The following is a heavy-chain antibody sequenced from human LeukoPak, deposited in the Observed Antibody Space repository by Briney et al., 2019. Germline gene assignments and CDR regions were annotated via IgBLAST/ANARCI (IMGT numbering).Heavy chain of an antibody. CDR1: GFTFSSYG. V-gene: IGHV3-30*02. Sequence: GGSLRLSCAASGFTFSSYGMHWVRQAPGKGLEWVAFIRYDGSNKYYADSVKGRFTISRDNSKNTLYLQMNSLRAEDTAVYYCARGAGSQQLANFDYWGQGTLVTVSS. CDR3: ARGAGSQQLANFDY. CDR2: IRYDGSNK. J-gene: IGHJ4*02. D-gene: IGHD6-13*01.